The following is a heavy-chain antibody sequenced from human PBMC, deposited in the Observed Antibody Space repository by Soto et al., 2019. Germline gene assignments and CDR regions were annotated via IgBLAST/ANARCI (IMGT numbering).Heavy chain of an antibody. V-gene: IGHV1-18*01. Sequence: ASVKVSCKASGYTFTSYGIGWVRQATGQGLEWMGWISVGSGNTNYAQKLQDRVTITTDTSTSTAYMELSSLNSEDTAMYYCARPHSVAATRVADYFDNWGQGTPVTVSS. CDR1: GYTFTSYG. J-gene: IGHJ4*02. D-gene: IGHD6-19*01. CDR2: ISVGSGNT. CDR3: ARPHSVAATRVADYFDN.